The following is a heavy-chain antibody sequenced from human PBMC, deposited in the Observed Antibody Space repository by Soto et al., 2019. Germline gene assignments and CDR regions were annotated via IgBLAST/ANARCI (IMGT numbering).Heavy chain of an antibody. J-gene: IGHJ6*02. D-gene: IGHD7-27*01. CDR1: GGSVSSGSYY. V-gene: IGHV4-61*01. CDR3: ARRNWGWGYYYYGRDV. CDR2: IYYSGST. Sequence: QVQLQESGPGLVKPSETLSLTCTVSGGSVSSGSYYWSWIRQPPGKGLEWIGYIYYSGSTNYNPSLKSRLTISVDTSQTQFSLELSSVTAADTAVYYCARRNWGWGYYYYGRDVWGQGTTVTVSS.